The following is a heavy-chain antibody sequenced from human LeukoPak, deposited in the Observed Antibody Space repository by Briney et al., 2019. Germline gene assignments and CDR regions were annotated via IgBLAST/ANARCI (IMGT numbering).Heavy chain of an antibody. CDR1: GFTFSSYA. CDR2: VSGSGGST. D-gene: IGHD4-17*01. V-gene: IGHV3-23*01. CDR3: AKGGGDYLIYYGMDV. Sequence: GGTLRLSGGASGFTFSSYAMSCVRQAPGKGLEVVSGVSGSGGSTYYADSVKGRFTISRDNSKNTLYLQMNTLRAEATAVYYCAKGGGDYLIYYGMDVWGQGDTVTASS. J-gene: IGHJ6*02.